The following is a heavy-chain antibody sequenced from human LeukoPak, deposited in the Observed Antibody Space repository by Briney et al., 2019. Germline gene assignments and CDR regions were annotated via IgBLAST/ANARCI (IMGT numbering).Heavy chain of an antibody. CDR2: INSDGSST. V-gene: IGHV3-74*01. D-gene: IGHD7-27*01. J-gene: IGHJ4*02. CDR3: ARSANWACDY. CDR1: GFTFSNYW. Sequence: GGSLRLSCAASGFTFSNYWMDWVRQAPGKGLVWVSRINSDGSSTSYADSVKGRFTVSRDNAKNTLYLQMNSLRAEDTAVYYCARSANWACDYWGQGTLVTVSS.